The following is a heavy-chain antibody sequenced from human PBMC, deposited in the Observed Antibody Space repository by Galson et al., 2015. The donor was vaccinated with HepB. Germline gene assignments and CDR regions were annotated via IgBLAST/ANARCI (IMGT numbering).Heavy chain of an antibody. D-gene: IGHD2-2*01. CDR1: GGSISSYY. Sequence: LSLTCTVSGGSISSYYWSWIRQPPGKGLEWIGYIYYSGSTNYNPSLKSRVTISVDTSKNQFSLKLSSVTAADTAVYYCARDGGYCSSTSCQTNYYYGMDVWGQGTTVTVSS. V-gene: IGHV4-59*01. J-gene: IGHJ6*02. CDR2: IYYSGST. CDR3: ARDGGYCSSTSCQTNYYYGMDV.